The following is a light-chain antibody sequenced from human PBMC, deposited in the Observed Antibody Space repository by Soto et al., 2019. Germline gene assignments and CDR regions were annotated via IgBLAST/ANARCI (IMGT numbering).Light chain of an antibody. CDR2: GAY. CDR1: QSVSTN. V-gene: IGKV3-15*01. CDR3: QQFNKWPRT. J-gene: IGKJ1*01. Sequence: VMTQSPATLSVSPGERATPSCRASQSVSTNLAWYQQRPGQAPRLIISGAYTRATGIPARFSGSGSGTEFTLTISSLQSEDFAIYYCQQFNKWPRTFGQGTKVDIK.